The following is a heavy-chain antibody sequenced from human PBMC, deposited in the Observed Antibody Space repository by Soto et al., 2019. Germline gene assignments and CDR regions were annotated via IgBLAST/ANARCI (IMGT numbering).Heavy chain of an antibody. J-gene: IGHJ3*01. CDR1: GFTFSDYD. D-gene: IGHD3-10*01. CDR2: ISSSGSNI. Sequence: GGSLRLSCAASGFTFSDYDMSWIRQAPGKGLEWVSDISSSGSNIYYAESVKGRFTISRDKTKNSLYLQMNSLRAGDTAIYYCARDAGTYYSSSGSFPGAWGQGTMVTVSS. V-gene: IGHV3-11*01. CDR3: ARDAGTYYSSSGSFPGA.